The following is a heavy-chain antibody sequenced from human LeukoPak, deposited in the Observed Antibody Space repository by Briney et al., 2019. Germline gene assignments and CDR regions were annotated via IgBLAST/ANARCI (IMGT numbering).Heavy chain of an antibody. CDR1: GGSISSGGYS. D-gene: IGHD3-10*01. V-gene: IGHV4-30-2*01. CDR3: ARVGREVRGVIIDY. Sequence: SETLSLTCAVSGGSISSGGYSWSWIRQPPGKGLEWIGYIYHSGSTYYNPSFKSRVTISVDRSKNQFSLKLSSVTAADTAVYYCARVGREVRGVIIDYWGQGTLVTVSS. J-gene: IGHJ4*02. CDR2: IYHSGST.